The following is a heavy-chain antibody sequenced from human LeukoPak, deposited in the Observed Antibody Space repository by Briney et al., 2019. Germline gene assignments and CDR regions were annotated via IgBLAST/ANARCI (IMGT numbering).Heavy chain of an antibody. D-gene: IGHD3-10*01. J-gene: IGHJ4*02. CDR1: GYTFSSYG. CDR3: ARDAYFHGSAPKCFEF. CDR2: ISAWIVNT. V-gene: IGHV1-18*01. Sequence: ASVTVSCTSSGYTFSSYGFSWVRQAPGPGIEWMGWISAWIVNTDYAQKFQGRVTMTTDTSTSTAYMELRSLRSDDTAVYYCARDAYFHGSAPKCFEFWGQRTLVTVSS.